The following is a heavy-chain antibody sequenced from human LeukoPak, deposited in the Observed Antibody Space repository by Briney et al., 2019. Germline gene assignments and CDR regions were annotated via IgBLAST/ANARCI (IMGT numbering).Heavy chain of an antibody. J-gene: IGHJ3*02. D-gene: IGHD4-23*01. CDR2: IYYSGST. Sequence: SETLSLTCTVSGGSISSSSYYWGWIRQPPGKGLEWIGSIYYSGSTHYNPSLKSRVTISVDTSKKQFSLKLSSVTAADTAVYYCARVRWFPRAFDIWGQGTMVTVSS. V-gene: IGHV4-39*07. CDR3: ARVRWFPRAFDI. CDR1: GGSISSSSYY.